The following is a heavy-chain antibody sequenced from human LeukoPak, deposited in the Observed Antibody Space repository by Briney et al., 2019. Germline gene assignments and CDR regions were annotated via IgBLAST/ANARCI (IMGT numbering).Heavy chain of an antibody. Sequence: NASQTLSLTCTVSGGSIKTGGYSWTWIRQPAGKGLEWIGRVYISGNTDQNPSLKSRVTVSMDSSKNQFSLEMKSVTAADTAVYYCARGGDWLSNLYFDYWGQGTPVTVSS. V-gene: IGHV4-61*02. CDR2: VYISGNT. CDR3: ARGGDWLSNLYFDY. CDR1: GGSIKTGGYS. J-gene: IGHJ4*02. D-gene: IGHD3-9*01.